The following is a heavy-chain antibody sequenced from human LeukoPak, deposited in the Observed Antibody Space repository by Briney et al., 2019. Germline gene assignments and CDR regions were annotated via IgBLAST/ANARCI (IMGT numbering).Heavy chain of an antibody. D-gene: IGHD6-19*01. CDR3: ATGYSSAWYFYFQH. Sequence: PGGSLRLSCEASGLTFNKYWMTWVRQAPGKGLEWVANIKQDGSEKNYVDSVKGRFTISRDNAKNSLSLRMNSLSAEDTAVYYCATGYSSAWYFYFQHWGQGSLVPVSS. V-gene: IGHV3-7*01. CDR2: IKQDGSEK. J-gene: IGHJ1*01. CDR1: GLTFNKYW.